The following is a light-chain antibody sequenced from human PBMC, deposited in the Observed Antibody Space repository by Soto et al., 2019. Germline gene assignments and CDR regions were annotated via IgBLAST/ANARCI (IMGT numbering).Light chain of an antibody. CDR2: GAS. Sequence: IVLTQSPGTLSVSPGESATLSCRASQSVSSNLAWYQQKPGQAPRLLSYGASARATGIPARFTGSGSGAEFTLTISSLQSEDIEVYYCQQYNNWPKTFGQGTKVDIK. V-gene: IGKV3-15*01. CDR3: QQYNNWPKT. CDR1: QSVSSN. J-gene: IGKJ1*01.